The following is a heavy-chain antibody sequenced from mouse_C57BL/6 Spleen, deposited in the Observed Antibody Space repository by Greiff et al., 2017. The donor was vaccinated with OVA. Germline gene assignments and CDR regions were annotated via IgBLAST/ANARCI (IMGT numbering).Heavy chain of an antibody. D-gene: IGHD3-2*02. CDR1: GFTFSSYG. V-gene: IGHV5-6*01. J-gene: IGHJ3*01. CDR3: ARHGGSSGSFAY. CDR2: ISSGGSYT. Sequence: DVQLVESGGDLVKPGGSLKLSCAASGFTFSSYGMSWVRQTPDKRLEWVATISSGGSYTYYPDSVKGRFTISRDNAKNTLYLQMSSLKSEDTAMYYCARHGGSSGSFAYWGQGTLVTVSA.